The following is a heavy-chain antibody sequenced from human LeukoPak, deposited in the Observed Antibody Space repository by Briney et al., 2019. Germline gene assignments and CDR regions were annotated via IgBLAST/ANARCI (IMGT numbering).Heavy chain of an antibody. CDR2: INSAGSST. J-gene: IGHJ4*02. V-gene: IGHV3-74*01. CDR1: GFTFSSYW. CDR3: ARDGDGYNDFDY. Sequence: PGGSLRLSCAASGFTFSSYWMHWVRQAPGKGLVWVSRINSAGSSTSYAGSVKGRFTISRDNAKNTLYRQMNSLRAEDTAVYYCARDGDGYNDFDYWGQGTLVTVSS. D-gene: IGHD5-24*01.